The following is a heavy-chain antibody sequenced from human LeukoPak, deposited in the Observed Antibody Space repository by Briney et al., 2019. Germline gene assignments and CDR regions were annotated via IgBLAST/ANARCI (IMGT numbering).Heavy chain of an antibody. D-gene: IGHD6-13*01. J-gene: IGHJ6*03. Sequence: ASETLSLTCTVSSGSVSSSSYYWGWIRQPPGKGLDWIGTINYRGNTYYNPSLKSRVTISVDTSKNQFSLNLSSLTAADTALYYCVGQPYRTSWTGGRKIVYYMDVWGTGTTVTVSS. CDR1: SGSVSSSSYY. V-gene: IGHV4-39*01. CDR3: VGQPYRTSWTGGRKIVYYMDV. CDR2: INYRGNT.